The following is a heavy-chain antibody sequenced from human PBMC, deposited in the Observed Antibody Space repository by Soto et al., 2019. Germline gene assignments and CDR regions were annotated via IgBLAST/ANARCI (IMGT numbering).Heavy chain of an antibody. CDR3: ARDFSPTVTTWYFDL. CDR1: GFTFSSYG. D-gene: IGHD4-17*01. J-gene: IGHJ2*01. CDR2: IWYDGSNK. V-gene: IGHV3-33*01. Sequence: QVQLVESGGGVVQPGRSLRLSCAASGFTFSSYGMHWVRQAPGKGLEWVAVIWYDGSNKYYADSVKGRFTISRDNSKNTLYLQMNSLRAEDTAVYYCARDFSPTVTTWYFDLWGRGTLVTVSS.